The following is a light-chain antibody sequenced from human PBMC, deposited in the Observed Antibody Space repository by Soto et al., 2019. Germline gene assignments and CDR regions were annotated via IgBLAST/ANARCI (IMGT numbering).Light chain of an antibody. J-gene: IGKJ1*01. CDR1: QRVSSSY. CDR3: QQYGSSRT. V-gene: IGKV3-20*01. CDR2: GAS. Sequence: SPSAQTLSPGESASLSCMASQRVSSSYLAWYQQKPGQAPRLLIYGASSRATGIPDRFSGSGSGTDFTLTISRLEPEDFAVYYCQQYGSSRTFGQGTKVDIK.